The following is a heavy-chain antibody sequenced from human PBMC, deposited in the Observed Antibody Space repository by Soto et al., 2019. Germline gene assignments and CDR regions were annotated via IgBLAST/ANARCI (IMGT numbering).Heavy chain of an antibody. Sequence: QVQLQESGPGLVKPSQTLSLTCTVSGGSISSGDYYWTWIRQPPGKGLECIGYIYYSGSTHYNPSLKSRLTSSLDTSKNPFSLKLGSVTAADTAVYYCARVAVYYDSSGYNWFDPWGQGTLVTVSS. CDR3: ARVAVYYDSSGYNWFDP. CDR2: IYYSGST. CDR1: GGSISSGDYY. J-gene: IGHJ5*02. V-gene: IGHV4-30-4*01. D-gene: IGHD3-22*01.